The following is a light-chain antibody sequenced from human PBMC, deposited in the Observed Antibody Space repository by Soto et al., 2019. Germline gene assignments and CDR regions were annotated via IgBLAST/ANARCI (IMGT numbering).Light chain of an antibody. CDR3: QQYGSSGT. Sequence: EIVMTQSPATLSLSPGERAALSVRASQSVISYLAWYQQKPGPAPRLLIYGASERDTGIPDRCSGSGSGKDFTLTISRLENEDFAVYYCQQYGSSGTFGQGTKVDI. J-gene: IGKJ1*01. CDR2: GAS. V-gene: IGKV3-20*01. CDR1: QSVISY.